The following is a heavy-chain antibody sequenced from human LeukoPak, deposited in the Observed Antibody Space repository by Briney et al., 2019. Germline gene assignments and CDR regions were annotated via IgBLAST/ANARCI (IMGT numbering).Heavy chain of an antibody. CDR1: GYTFTAYY. CDR3: WYYYDSSNAVVNAFDI. Sequence: GTSVKVSCEASGYTFTAYYVHWVRQAPGQGLEWMGWINPNTGGTNYAQKFQGRVTMTRDTSISTAYMELSRLRSDDTAVYYCWYYYDSSNAVVNAFDIWGQGTMVTVSS. V-gene: IGHV1-2*02. J-gene: IGHJ3*02. CDR2: INPNTGGT. D-gene: IGHD3-22*01.